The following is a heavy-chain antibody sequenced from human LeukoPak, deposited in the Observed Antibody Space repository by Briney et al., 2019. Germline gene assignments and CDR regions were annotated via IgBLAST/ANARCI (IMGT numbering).Heavy chain of an antibody. Sequence: GGSLRLSCAASGFTFSSYWMSWVRQAPGKGLEWVANIKQDGSEKYYVDSVKGRFTISRDNAKNSLYLQMNSLRAEDTAVYYCARESLNPDYGGTSDYWGQGTLVTVSS. J-gene: IGHJ4*02. CDR3: ARESLNPDYGGTSDY. CDR2: IKQDGSEK. CDR1: GFTFSSYW. V-gene: IGHV3-7*01. D-gene: IGHD4-23*01.